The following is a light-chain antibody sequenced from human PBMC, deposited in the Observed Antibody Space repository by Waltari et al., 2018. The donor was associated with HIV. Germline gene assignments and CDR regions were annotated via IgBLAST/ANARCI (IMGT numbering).Light chain of an antibody. CDR2: DVT. V-gene: IGLV2-14*03. Sequence: QSALTQPAPVSGAPGQWITMSCTGTSTDVGGHNSVSWYQQHPGKAPKLLIYDVTSRPSGVSNRFSGSKSGNTASLTISGLQADDEADYYCSSYTSSDTVVFGGGTKLTVL. J-gene: IGLJ2*01. CDR1: STDVGGHNS. CDR3: SSYTSSDTVV.